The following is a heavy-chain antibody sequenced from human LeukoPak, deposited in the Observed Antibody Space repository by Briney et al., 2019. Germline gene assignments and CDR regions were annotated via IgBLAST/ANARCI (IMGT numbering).Heavy chain of an antibody. V-gene: IGHV4-30-4*01. Sequence: PSETLSLTCTVSGGSLSSGDYYWSWIRQPPGKGLEWIGYIYYSGSTYYNPSLKSRVTISVDTSKNQFSLKLSSVTAAGTAVYYCVTMEVAGTTESGFDPWGQGTLVTVSS. CDR1: GGSLSSGDYY. CDR3: VTMEVAGTTESGFDP. J-gene: IGHJ5*02. D-gene: IGHD1-1*01. CDR2: IYYSGST.